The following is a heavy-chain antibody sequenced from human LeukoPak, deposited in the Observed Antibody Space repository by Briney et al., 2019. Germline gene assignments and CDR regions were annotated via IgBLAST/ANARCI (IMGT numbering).Heavy chain of an antibody. D-gene: IGHD3-3*01. Sequence: PSQTLSLTCTVSGGSISSGSYYWSWIRQPAGKGLEWIGRIYTSGSTNYNPSLKSRVTISVDTSKNQFSLKLSSVTAADTAVYYCARGEYYGFWSGYLVPDVWGKGTTVTVSS. CDR2: IYTSGST. CDR1: GGSISSGSYY. CDR3: ARGEYYGFWSGYLVPDV. J-gene: IGHJ6*04. V-gene: IGHV4-61*02.